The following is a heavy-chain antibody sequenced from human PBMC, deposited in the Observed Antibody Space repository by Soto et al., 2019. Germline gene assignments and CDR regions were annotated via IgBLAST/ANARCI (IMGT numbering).Heavy chain of an antibody. CDR2: IWSDASNK. D-gene: IGHD6-25*01. Sequence: PVGSLRLSCAASGFSFSNHGMHWVRQAPGKGLEWVAAIWSDASNKYYADSGKGRFTISRDNSKNTLYLQMNTLRAEDTAVYYCATDGFNKPGYYYGMGVWGQGTTVTVSS. CDR1: GFSFSNHG. V-gene: IGHV3-33*03. CDR3: ATDGFNKPGYYYGMGV. J-gene: IGHJ6*02.